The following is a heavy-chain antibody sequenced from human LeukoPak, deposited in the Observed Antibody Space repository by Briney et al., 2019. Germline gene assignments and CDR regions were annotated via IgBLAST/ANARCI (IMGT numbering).Heavy chain of an antibody. CDR2: ISYDGSNK. D-gene: IGHD1-26*01. Sequence: GGSLRLSCAASEFTLSSYDMHWVRQAPGKGLEWVAVISYDGSNKYYADSVKGRFTISRDNSKKMLYLQMNSLRAEDTAVYYCAKGIRRLVGTIPGLRRDHYMDVWGKGTTVTVSS. CDR1: EFTLSSYD. J-gene: IGHJ6*03. V-gene: IGHV3-30*18. CDR3: AKGIRRLVGTIPGLRRDHYMDV.